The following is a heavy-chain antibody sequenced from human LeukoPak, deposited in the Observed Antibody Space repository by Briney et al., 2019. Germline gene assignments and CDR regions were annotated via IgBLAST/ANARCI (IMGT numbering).Heavy chain of an antibody. Sequence: GGSLRLSCAASGFTFSSYSINWVRQAPGKGLEWVSSISVGSSYIYYADSVKGRFTISRDNAKNSLYLQMNSLRAEDTAVYYCARDRDGDYTFDYWGQGTLVTVSS. CDR2: ISVGSSYI. V-gene: IGHV3-21*01. J-gene: IGHJ4*02. CDR3: ARDRDGDYTFDY. D-gene: IGHD4-17*01. CDR1: GFTFSSYS.